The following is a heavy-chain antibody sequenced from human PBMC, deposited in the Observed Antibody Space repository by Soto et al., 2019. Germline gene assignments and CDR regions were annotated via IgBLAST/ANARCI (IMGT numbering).Heavy chain of an antibody. J-gene: IGHJ3*02. D-gene: IGHD3-10*01. CDR3: ARNILWFGELRRSDAFDI. CDR2: IYYSGST. V-gene: IGHV4-59*01. Sequence: SETLSLTCIVSGGSISSYYWSWIRQPPGKGLEWIGYIYYSGSTNYNPSLKSRVTISVDTSKNQFSLKLSSVTAADTAVYYCARNILWFGELRRSDAFDIWGQGTMVTVSS. CDR1: GGSISSYY.